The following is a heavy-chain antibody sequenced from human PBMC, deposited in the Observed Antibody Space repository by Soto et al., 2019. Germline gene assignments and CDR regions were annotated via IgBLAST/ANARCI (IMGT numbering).Heavy chain of an antibody. CDR3: ARTYYYDSSGYPYGMDV. J-gene: IGHJ6*02. D-gene: IGHD3-22*01. V-gene: IGHV3-30-3*01. Sequence: PGGALRLSCAASGFTFSSYAIHWVRQAPGKGLEWVAVISYDGSNKYYADSVKGRFTISRDNSKNTLYLQMNSLRAEDTAVYYCARTYYYDSSGYPYGMDVWGQGTTVTVSS. CDR2: ISYDGSNK. CDR1: GFTFSSYA.